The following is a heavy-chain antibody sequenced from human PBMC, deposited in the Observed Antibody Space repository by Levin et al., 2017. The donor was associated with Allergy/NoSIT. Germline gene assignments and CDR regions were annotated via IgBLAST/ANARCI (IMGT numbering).Heavy chain of an antibody. J-gene: IGHJ4*02. CDR2: ISSSGSTI. CDR1: GFTFSDYY. D-gene: IGHD6-13*01. V-gene: IGHV3-11*01. CDR3: AREVYSSSWYQTSPIDY. Sequence: PGESLKISCAASGFTFSDYYMSWIRQAPGKGLEWVSYISSSGSTIYYADSVKGRFTISRDNAKNSLYLQMNSLRAEDTAVYYCAREVYSSSWYQTSPIDYWGQGTLVTVSS.